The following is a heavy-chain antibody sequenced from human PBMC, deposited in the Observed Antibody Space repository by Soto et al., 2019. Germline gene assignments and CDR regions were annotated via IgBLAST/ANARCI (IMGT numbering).Heavy chain of an antibody. CDR1: GGSISSGGYY. CDR2: IYYSGST. V-gene: IGHV4-31*03. D-gene: IGHD2-2*01. J-gene: IGHJ5*02. Sequence: QVQLQESGPGLVKPSQTLSLTCTVSGGSISSGGYYWSWIRQHPGKVLEWIGYIYYSGSTYYNPSLKSRVTISVDTSKNQFSLKLSSVTAADTAVYYCARSLFYCSSTSCYPANWFDPWGQGTLVTVSS. CDR3: ARSLFYCSSTSCYPANWFDP.